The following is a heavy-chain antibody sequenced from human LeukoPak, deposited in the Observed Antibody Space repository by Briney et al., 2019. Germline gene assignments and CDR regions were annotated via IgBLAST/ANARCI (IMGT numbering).Heavy chain of an antibody. V-gene: IGHV1-3*01. CDR1: GYTFASYA. D-gene: IGHD1-26*01. CDR3: ASGSYGDAFDI. J-gene: IGHJ3*02. Sequence: ASVKVSCKASGYTFASYAMHWVRQAPGQRLEWMGWILAGNGNTKYSQKFQGRVTITRDTSASTAYMEPSSLRSEDTAVYYCASGSYGDAFDIWGQGTMVTVSS. CDR2: ILAGNGNT.